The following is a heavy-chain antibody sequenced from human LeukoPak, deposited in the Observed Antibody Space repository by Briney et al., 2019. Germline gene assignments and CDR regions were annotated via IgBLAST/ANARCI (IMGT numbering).Heavy chain of an antibody. CDR2: IRSKANSYAT. CDR3: TRHGRVGSGWYYYYGMDV. V-gene: IGHV3-73*01. CDR1: GFTFSGSA. Sequence: GGSLRLSCAASGFTFSGSAMHWVRQASGKGLEWFGRIRSKANSYATAYAASVKGRFTISRDDSKNTAYLQMNSLKTEDTAVYYCTRHGRVGSGWYYYYGMDVWGQGTTVTVSS. D-gene: IGHD6-19*01. J-gene: IGHJ6*02.